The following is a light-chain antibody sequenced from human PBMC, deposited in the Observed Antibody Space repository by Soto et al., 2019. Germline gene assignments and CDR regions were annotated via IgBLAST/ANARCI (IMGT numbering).Light chain of an antibody. Sequence: SYELTQPPSVSVAPGQTAAIPCGGDIIGVRSVHWYRQTPGQTPILVVYDDSDRPSGIPERFSGSKTGTLATLTISRVEAGEEADYYCQVRDSRSDHVLFGGGTKLTVL. CDR3: QVRDSRSDHVL. CDR1: IIGVRS. V-gene: IGLV3-21*02. CDR2: DDS. J-gene: IGLJ3*02.